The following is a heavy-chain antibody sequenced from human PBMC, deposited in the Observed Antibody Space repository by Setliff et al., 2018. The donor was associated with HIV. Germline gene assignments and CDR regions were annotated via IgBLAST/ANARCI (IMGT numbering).Heavy chain of an antibody. CDR3: ARVRTYSDFYYPAPIPSYYFDF. CDR2: ISTYNGNT. V-gene: IGHV1-18*01. Sequence: ASVKVSCKVSGGTFTRNCISWVRQVPGQGLEWVGWISTYNGNTNYAQKFQGRVTMTTDTSTSAAYLELRSLRSDDTAIYYCARVRTYSDFYYPAPIPSYYFDFWGQGTLVTVSS. D-gene: IGHD1-26*01. J-gene: IGHJ4*02. CDR1: GGTFTRNC.